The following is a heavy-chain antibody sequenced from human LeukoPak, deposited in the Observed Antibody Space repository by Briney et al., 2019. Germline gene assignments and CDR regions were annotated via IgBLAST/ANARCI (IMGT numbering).Heavy chain of an antibody. CDR2: ISGSGGST. D-gene: IGHD2-15*01. Sequence: GGSLRLSCAASGLTFSSYVMSWVRQAPGKGLEWVSTISGSGGSTYYADSVKGRFTISRDNSKNTLYLQMNSLRAEDTAVYYCAKREVAEYYFDYWGQGTLVTVSS. V-gene: IGHV3-23*01. CDR1: GLTFSSYV. J-gene: IGHJ4*02. CDR3: AKREVAEYYFDY.